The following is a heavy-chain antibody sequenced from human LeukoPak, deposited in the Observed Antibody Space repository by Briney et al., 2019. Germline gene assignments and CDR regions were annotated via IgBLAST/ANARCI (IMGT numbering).Heavy chain of an antibody. CDR1: GFTFGDYA. D-gene: IGHD1-14*01. Sequence: HPGGSLRLSCTASGFTFGDYAMSWVRQAPGKGLEWVGFIRSKAYGGTTEYAASVKGRFTISRDDSKSIAYLQMNSLKTEDTAVYYCTSPLTADAFDIWGQGTMVTVSS. CDR2: IRSKAYGGTT. CDR3: TSPLTADAFDI. J-gene: IGHJ3*02. V-gene: IGHV3-49*04.